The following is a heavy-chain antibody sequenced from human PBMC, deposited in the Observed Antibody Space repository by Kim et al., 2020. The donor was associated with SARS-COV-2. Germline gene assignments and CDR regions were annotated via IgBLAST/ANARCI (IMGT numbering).Heavy chain of an antibody. CDR3: ARARYFDWSHYFDY. CDR2: IKQDGSEK. V-gene: IGHV3-7*01. CDR1: GFTFSSYW. Sequence: GGSLRLSCAASGFTFSSYWMSWVRQAPGKGLEWVANIKQDGSEKYYVDSVKGRFTISRDNAKNSLYLQMNSLRAEDTAVYYCARARYFDWSHYFDYWGQGTLVTVSS. J-gene: IGHJ4*02. D-gene: IGHD3-9*01.